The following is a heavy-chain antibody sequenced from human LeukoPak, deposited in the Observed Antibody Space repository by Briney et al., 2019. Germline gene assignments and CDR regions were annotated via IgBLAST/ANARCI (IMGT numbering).Heavy chain of an antibody. CDR2: IYYSGST. D-gene: IGHD1-26*01. CDR1: GGSISSVSYY. Sequence: PSETLSLSCTVSGGSISSVSYYWGWIRQPPGQGLEWIGSIYYSGSTHYNPSLKSRVTISVDTSKNQFSLKLSSVTAADTAVYYCARGELDYFDYWGQGTLVTVSS. J-gene: IGHJ4*02. V-gene: IGHV4-39*07. CDR3: ARGELDYFDY.